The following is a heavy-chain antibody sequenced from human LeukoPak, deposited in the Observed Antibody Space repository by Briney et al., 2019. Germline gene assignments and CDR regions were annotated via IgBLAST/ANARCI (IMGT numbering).Heavy chain of an antibody. CDR3: AKELRYCSSTSCYVGAFDI. V-gene: IGHV3-30*02. D-gene: IGHD2-2*01. CDR1: GFTFSSYG. Sequence: GGSLRLSCAASGFTFSSYGMHWVRQAPGKGLEWVAFIRYDGSNKYYADSVKGRFTISRDNSKNTLYLQMNSLRAEDTAVYYCAKELRYCSSTSCYVGAFDIWGQGTMVTVSS. J-gene: IGHJ3*02. CDR2: IRYDGSNK.